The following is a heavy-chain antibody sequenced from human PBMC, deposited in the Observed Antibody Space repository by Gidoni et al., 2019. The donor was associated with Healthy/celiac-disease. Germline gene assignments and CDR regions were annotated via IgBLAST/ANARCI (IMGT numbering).Heavy chain of an antibody. J-gene: IGHJ4*02. CDR3: TTGVHDSSGYYYVRDY. V-gene: IGHV3-15*01. D-gene: IGHD3-22*01. CDR2: IKSKTDGGTT. CDR1: GFTFSNDW. Sequence: EVQLVESGGGLVKHGGSLRLSCAASGFTFSNDWMSWVRQAPGKGREWVGRIKSKTDGGTTDYAAPVKGRFTISREDSKNTLYLQMNSLKTEDTAVYYCTTGVHDSSGYYYVRDYWGQGTLVTVSS.